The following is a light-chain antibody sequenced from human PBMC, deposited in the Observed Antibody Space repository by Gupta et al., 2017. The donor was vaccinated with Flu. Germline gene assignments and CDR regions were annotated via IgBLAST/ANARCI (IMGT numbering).Light chain of an antibody. V-gene: IGKV3-15*01. J-gene: IGKJ5*01. CDR1: QSICVD. CDR3: QQFNNWPFT. CDR2: DAS. Sequence: GEGVTLSCRASQSICVDLAWYQQKPGQTPRPLIYDASFRATGVPARFSAGGSGTEFTLTISSLQPEDFAIYYCQQFNNWPFTFGQGTRLDIK.